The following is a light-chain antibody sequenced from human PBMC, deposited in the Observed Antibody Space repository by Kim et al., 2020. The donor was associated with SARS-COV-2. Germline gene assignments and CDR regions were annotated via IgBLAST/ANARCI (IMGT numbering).Light chain of an antibody. V-gene: IGLV2-14*03. Sequence: GQSITISCSETSGDIGKSNSVSWYQQHAGEAPRLIIYDVRDRPSGVSARFSGSKSANMASLTISGLRSEDEADYYCCSTSNTLDYVFGSGTKVTVL. CDR3: CSTSNTLDYV. CDR2: DVR. J-gene: IGLJ1*01. CDR1: SGDIGKSNS.